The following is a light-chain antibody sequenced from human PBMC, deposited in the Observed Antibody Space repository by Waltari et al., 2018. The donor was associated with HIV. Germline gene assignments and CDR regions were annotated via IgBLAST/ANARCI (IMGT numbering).Light chain of an antibody. CDR2: GAS. J-gene: IGKJ2*01. CDR1: QSVSSSH. V-gene: IGKV3-20*01. CDR3: QQYGSSPPYT. Sequence: EIVLTQSPGTLSLSPGERATVSCRASQSVSSSHLAWYQQKPGQAPRLLIYGASSRATGIPDRFSGTGSGTDFTLTISRLEPEDFAVYYCQQYGSSPPYTFGQGTKLEIK.